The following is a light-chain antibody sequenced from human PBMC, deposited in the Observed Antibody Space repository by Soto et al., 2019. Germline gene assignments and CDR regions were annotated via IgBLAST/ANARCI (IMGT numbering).Light chain of an antibody. CDR3: KQANSFPIT. CDR2: DAS. J-gene: IGKJ5*01. V-gene: IGKV1-5*01. CDR1: QSISSW. Sequence: DVQMTQSPSTLSASVGDRVTITCRASQSISSWLAWYQQKPGKAPKLLIYDASSLESGVQSRFSGSESGTDLTLTISSLQPEDCAIYFCKQANSFPITFGQGTRLEI.